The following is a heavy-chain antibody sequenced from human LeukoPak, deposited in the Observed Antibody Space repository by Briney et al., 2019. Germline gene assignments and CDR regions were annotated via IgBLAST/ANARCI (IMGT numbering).Heavy chain of an antibody. D-gene: IGHD3-10*01. J-gene: IGHJ4*02. Sequence: HSGGSLRLSCAASGFTFSSYAMSWVRQAPGKGLEWVSAISGSGGSTYYADSVEGRFTISRDNSKNTLYLQMNSLRAEDTAVYYCALGSGSYWVYWGQGTLVTVSS. CDR2: ISGSGGST. CDR1: GFTFSSYA. CDR3: ALGSGSYWVY. V-gene: IGHV3-23*01.